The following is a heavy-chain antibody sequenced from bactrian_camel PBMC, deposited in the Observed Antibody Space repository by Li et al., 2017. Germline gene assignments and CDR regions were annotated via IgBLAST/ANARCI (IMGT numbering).Heavy chain of an antibody. J-gene: IGHJ6*01. V-gene: IGHV3S6*01. CDR2: ISTDGRST. D-gene: IGHD4*01. Sequence: HVQLVESGGGSVQAGGSLRLSCTASGLAFSNSCMAWFRQAPGGEREAVAGISTDGRSTDYAGSVGGRFTISRDNAKNTLYLQMDNLKPEDTAMYYCAADGSSPCPSRLHGRTWPGYWGQGTQVTVS. CDR3: AADGSSPCPSRLHGRTWPGY. CDR1: GLAFSNSC.